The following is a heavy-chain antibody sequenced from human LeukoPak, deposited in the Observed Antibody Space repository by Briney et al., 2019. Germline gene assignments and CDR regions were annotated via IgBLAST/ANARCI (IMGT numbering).Heavy chain of an antibody. Sequence: GGSLRLSCAASGFTFSSYSMNWVRQAPGKGLEWVSYISSSSSAIYYADSVKGRFTISRDNAKNSLYLQMNSLRAEDTAVYYCAGGCSCTSCPDAYYYYYYYMDVWGKGTTVTVSS. CDR1: GFTFSSYS. CDR2: ISSSSSAI. D-gene: IGHD2-2*01. V-gene: IGHV3-48*01. J-gene: IGHJ6*03. CDR3: AGGCSCTSCPDAYYYYYYYMDV.